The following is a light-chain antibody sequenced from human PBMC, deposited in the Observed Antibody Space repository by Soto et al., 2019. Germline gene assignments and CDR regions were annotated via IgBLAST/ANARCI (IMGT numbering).Light chain of an antibody. Sequence: EIVLTQAPGTLSLSPGERATLSCRASQSVSSALAWYQQKPGLPPRLLIYGASTRATGVPARFSGSGSGTEFTLTITSLQSEDFAVYCCQQYNNWPLTFGPGTRLEIK. J-gene: IGKJ5*01. CDR3: QQYNNWPLT. CDR2: GAS. V-gene: IGKV3D-15*01. CDR1: QSVSSA.